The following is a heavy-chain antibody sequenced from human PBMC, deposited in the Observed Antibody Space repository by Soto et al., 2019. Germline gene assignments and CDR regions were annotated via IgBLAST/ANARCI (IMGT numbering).Heavy chain of an antibody. V-gene: IGHV1-69*06. J-gene: IGHJ4*02. D-gene: IGHD1-26*01. CDR2: IIPISGTA. Sequence: QVQLVQSGAEVKKPGSSVKVSCKASGGTFSSYAISWVRQAPGQGLEWMGGIIPISGTANYAQKFQGRVTITADKSTITAYMELSSLRSEDTAVYYCASGEPHGGSYYGSLDYWGQGTLVTVSS. CDR1: GGTFSSYA. CDR3: ASGEPHGGSYYGSLDY.